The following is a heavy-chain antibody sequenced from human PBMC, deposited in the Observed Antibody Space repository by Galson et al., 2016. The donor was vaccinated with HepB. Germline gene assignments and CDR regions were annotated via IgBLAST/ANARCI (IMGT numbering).Heavy chain of an antibody. V-gene: IGHV4-59*13. CDR1: GGSIGSFF. CDR3: ARRVCSGGRCSSGFDP. J-gene: IGHJ5*02. CDR2: GDFTGSN. Sequence: SETLSLTCTVSGGSIGSFFWNWIRQPPGKGLEWIGYGDFTGSNTYNPSLKSRLSISVDTSKNQVSLELKSVTAADTARYFCARRVCSGGRCSSGFDPWGPGTPVTVSS. D-gene: IGHD2-15*01.